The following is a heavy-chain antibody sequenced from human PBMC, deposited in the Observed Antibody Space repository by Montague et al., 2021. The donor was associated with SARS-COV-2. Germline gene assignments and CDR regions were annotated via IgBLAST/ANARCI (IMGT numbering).Heavy chain of an antibody. D-gene: IGHD4-11*01. CDR3: ARWDPQTLTVISLRGKSANDY. V-gene: IGHV4-34*01. J-gene: IGHJ4*02. CDR2: INDRGVTNY. Sequence: SETLSLTCAVYGESFSGFFWGWIRQPPGKGLEWTAEINDRGVTNYNYNPSLGSRVTISADTSKNQFSLKLRSVTAADTAVYYCARWDPQTLTVISLRGKSANDYWGQGTLVTVSS. CDR1: GESFSGFF.